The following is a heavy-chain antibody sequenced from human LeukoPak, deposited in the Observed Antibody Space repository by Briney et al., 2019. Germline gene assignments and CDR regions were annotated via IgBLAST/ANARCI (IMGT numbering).Heavy chain of an antibody. V-gene: IGHV4-34*01. CDR2: INHSGST. Sequence: SETLSLTCAVYGGSFSGYYWSWIRQPPGKGLEWIGEINHSGSTNYNPSLKSRVTISVVTSKNQFSLKLSSVTAADTAVYYCARGRYYYDSSGYYPSYYYYYMDVWGKGTTVTVSS. CDR1: GGSFSGYY. J-gene: IGHJ6*03. CDR3: ARGRYYYDSSGYYPSYYYYYMDV. D-gene: IGHD3-22*01.